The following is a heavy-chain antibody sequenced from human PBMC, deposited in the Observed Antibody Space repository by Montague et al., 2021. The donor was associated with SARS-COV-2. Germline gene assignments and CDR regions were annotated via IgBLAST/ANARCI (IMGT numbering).Heavy chain of an antibody. CDR1: GGSINSGSYY. Sequence: TLSLTCPVSGGSINSGSYYWGWIRQAAGKGLEWIGRISTSGNTKYNTSLKSRVTISVDTSQNQFSLKMYSVTVADTAVYYCARDTRPNFAYYDILAGDYYYYGIDVWGQGTTVTVSS. J-gene: IGHJ6*02. CDR2: ISTSGNT. D-gene: IGHD3-9*01. V-gene: IGHV4-61*02. CDR3: ARDTRPNFAYYDILAGDYYYYGIDV.